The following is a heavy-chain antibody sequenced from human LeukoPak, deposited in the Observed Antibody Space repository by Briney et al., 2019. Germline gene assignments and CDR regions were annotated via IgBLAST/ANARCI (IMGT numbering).Heavy chain of an antibody. D-gene: IGHD3-16*01. CDR3: ARCLSQDDYLWGSLY. J-gene: IGHJ4*02. CDR1: GFTFSSYA. V-gene: IGHV3-30-3*01. Sequence: SGGSLRLSCAASGFTFSSYAMHWVRQAPAKGLEWVALISFDGSHNSYADSVKGRFTISRDNAKNTLYLQMNSLRAEDTAVYYCARCLSQDDYLWGSLYWGQGTLVSVSS. CDR2: ISFDGSHN.